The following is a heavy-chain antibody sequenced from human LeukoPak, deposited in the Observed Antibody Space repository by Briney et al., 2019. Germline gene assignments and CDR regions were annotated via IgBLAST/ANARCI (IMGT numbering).Heavy chain of an antibody. Sequence: SETLSLTCTVSGGSISSYYWSWIRQPPGKGLEWIGYIYYSGSTNYNPSLKSRVTISVDTSKNQFSLKLSSVTAADTAVYYCATGAPTSYSLAYWGQGTLVTVSS. CDR2: IYYSGST. CDR3: ATGAPTSYSLAY. CDR1: GGSISSYY. V-gene: IGHV4-59*08. J-gene: IGHJ4*02. D-gene: IGHD6-13*01.